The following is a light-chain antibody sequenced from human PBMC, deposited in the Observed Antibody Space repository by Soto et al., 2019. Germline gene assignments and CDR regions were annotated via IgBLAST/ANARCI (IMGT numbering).Light chain of an antibody. CDR3: QQSYCTPLP. CDR2: AAS. J-gene: IGKJ4*01. CDR1: QSISSY. Sequence: DIQMTQSPSSLSASVGDRVTITCRASQSISSYLNWYQQKPGKAPKLLIYAASSLQSGVPSRFSGSGSGTAFTLTISSLQPEDFATYYCQQSYCTPLPFGGRTKVEIK. V-gene: IGKV1-39*01.